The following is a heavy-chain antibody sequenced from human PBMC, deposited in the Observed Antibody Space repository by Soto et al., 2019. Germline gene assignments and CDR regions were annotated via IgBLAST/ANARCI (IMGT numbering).Heavy chain of an antibody. J-gene: IGHJ6*03. Sequence: SETLSLTCTVSGGSISSYYWSWIRQPPGKGLEWIGYIYYSGSTNYNPSLKSRVTISVDTSKNQFSLKLSSVTAADTAVYSCARVYGGSGYYGPSYHSYNYMDVWGKGTTVTVSS. D-gene: IGHD3-3*01. CDR3: ARVYGGSGYYGPSYHSYNYMDV. CDR1: GGSISSYY. V-gene: IGHV4-59*01. CDR2: IYYSGST.